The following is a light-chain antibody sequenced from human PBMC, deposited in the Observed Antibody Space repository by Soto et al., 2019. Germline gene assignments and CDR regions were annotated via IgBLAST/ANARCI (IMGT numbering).Light chain of an antibody. Sequence: EIVVTQSPGTLSLSPGERATLSCRASQSVSSSYLDWYQQKPGQAPRLLIYGASSRATGIPDRFSGSVSGTDFALTISRLESEDFAVYYCQQYGSSPTWTFGQGTKVEIK. CDR2: GAS. CDR1: QSVSSSY. J-gene: IGKJ1*01. CDR3: QQYGSSPTWT. V-gene: IGKV3-20*01.